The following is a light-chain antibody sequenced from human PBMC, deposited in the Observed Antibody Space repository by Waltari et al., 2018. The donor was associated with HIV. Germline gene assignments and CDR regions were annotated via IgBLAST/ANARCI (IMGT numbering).Light chain of an antibody. J-gene: IGKJ1*01. V-gene: IGKV6-21*01. CDR3: HQSDSLPWT. CDR1: QSIGSK. CDR2: HAS. Sequence: EIVLTQSPDFQSVTPKEKVTLTWRASQSIGSKLHWDQQKPDQSPKLLIKHASQSFSGVPSRFSGSGSGTEFTLTINGLEAEDVATYYCHQSDSLPWTFGQGSKVEIK.